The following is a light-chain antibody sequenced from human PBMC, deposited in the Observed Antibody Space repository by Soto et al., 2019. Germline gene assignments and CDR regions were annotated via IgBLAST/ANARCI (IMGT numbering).Light chain of an antibody. J-gene: IGKJ4*01. CDR2: GAS. Sequence: EIVLTQSPGTPSLSPGERATLSCRASQSVSSSYFAGYQQKPGQDPRLLIYGASSRATVIPDRFSGSGSGTDFTLPISGLESEDFAVDYCQQYGSSPPLTFGGGTKVVIK. CDR3: QQYGSSPPLT. V-gene: IGKV3-20*01. CDR1: QSVSSSY.